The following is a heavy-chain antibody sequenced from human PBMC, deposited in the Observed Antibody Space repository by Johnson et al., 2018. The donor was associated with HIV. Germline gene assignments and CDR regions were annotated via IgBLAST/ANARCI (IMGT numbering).Heavy chain of an antibody. V-gene: IGHV3-33*01. D-gene: IGHD5-24*01. Sequence: QVQLVESGGGVVQPGGSLRLSCAASGFTFSSYGIHWVRQAPGKGLAWVVVIRYDGNIKSYADSVTGPFTIPRDNSKNTLYLQMNSLRAEDTALYYCARACRDGYTCDVYDIWGQGTMVTVSS. CDR2: IRYDGNIK. CDR1: GFTFSSYG. CDR3: ARACRDGYTCDVYDI. J-gene: IGHJ3*02.